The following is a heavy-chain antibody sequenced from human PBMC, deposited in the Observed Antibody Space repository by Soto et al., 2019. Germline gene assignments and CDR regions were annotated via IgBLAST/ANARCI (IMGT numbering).Heavy chain of an antibody. Sequence: QVQLVQSGAEVKKPGSSVKVSCKASGGTFSSYAISWVRQAPGQGLEWMGGIIPIFGTANYAQKFQGRVTITAAESTSTAYMELSSLRSEDTAVYYCARGRYYGSGSRTDYYYYYGMDVWGQGTTVTVSS. CDR1: GGTFSSYA. CDR2: IIPIFGTA. CDR3: ARGRYYGSGSRTDYYYYYGMDV. D-gene: IGHD3-10*01. J-gene: IGHJ6*02. V-gene: IGHV1-69*12.